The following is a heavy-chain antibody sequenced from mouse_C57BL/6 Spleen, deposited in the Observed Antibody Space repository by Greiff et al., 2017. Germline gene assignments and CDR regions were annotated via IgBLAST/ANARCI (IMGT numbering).Heavy chain of an antibody. D-gene: IGHD2-4*01. CDR3: ARHEMYYDPGDYAMDY. CDR2: VYPGGGSI. J-gene: IGHJ4*01. CDR1: GYTFTEYT. Sequence: QVQLQQSGAELVKPGASVKLSCKASGYTFTEYTIHWVKQRPGQGLEWIGWVYPGGGSIKYNEKFKDKATLTADKSSSTVYMELSILTSEDSAVYFCARHEMYYDPGDYAMDYWGQGNSVTVSS. V-gene: IGHV1-62-2*01.